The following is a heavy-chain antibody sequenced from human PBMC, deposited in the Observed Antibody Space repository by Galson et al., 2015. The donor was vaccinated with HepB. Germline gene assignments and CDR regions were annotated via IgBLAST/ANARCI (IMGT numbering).Heavy chain of an antibody. D-gene: IGHD6-13*01. J-gene: IGHJ4*02. CDR3: ARDLWCGSSQFDY. CDR1: GFTFSTYS. V-gene: IGHV3-48*02. CDR2: ISSSSTM. Sequence: SLRLSCAASGFTFSTYSMNWVRQAPGKGLEWVSCISSSSTMNYADSVKTRCTISGDDAKNSLHVQMNNMRDAETAVYYYARDLWCGSSQFDYWGQGTLVTVSS.